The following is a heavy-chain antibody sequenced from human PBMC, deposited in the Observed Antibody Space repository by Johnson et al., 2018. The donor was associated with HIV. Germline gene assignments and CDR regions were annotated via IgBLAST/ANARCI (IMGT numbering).Heavy chain of an antibody. CDR3: AKPGVLGGAFDI. D-gene: IGHD2-8*02. V-gene: IGHV3-30*18. CDR1: GFTFDDYG. J-gene: IGHJ3*02. CDR2: MSYDGSNK. Sequence: QVQLVESGGGVVRPGGSLRLSCAASGFTFDDYGMSWVRQAPGKGLEWVAVMSYDGSNKYYADSVKGRFTISRDNSKNTLYLQMNSLRAEDTAVYYCAKPGVLGGAFDIWGQGTM.